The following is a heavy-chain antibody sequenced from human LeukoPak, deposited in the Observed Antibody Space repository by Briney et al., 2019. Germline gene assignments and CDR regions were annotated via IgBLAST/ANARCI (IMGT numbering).Heavy chain of an antibody. CDR3: ARAQAYYYGSGSYYGYYYYYMDV. V-gene: IGHV3-23*01. Sequence: GGSLRLSCADSGFTFSTSGMSWVRQAPGKGLQWVSGITNSGDSTHYADSVKGRFTVSRDNSKNTLYLQMNSLRAEDTAVHYCARAQAYYYGSGSYYGYYYYYMDVWGKGTTVTVSS. CDR2: ITNSGDST. J-gene: IGHJ6*03. CDR1: GFTFSTSG. D-gene: IGHD3-10*01.